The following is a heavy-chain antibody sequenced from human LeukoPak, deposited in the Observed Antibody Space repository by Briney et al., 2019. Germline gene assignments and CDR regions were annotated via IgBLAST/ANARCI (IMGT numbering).Heavy chain of an antibody. Sequence: GGSLRLSCAASGFTFDDYGMHWVRQAPGKGLEWVSGISYNSDTIAYADSVKGRFTISRDNAKNSLYLQMNSLRAEDTALYYCAKDYCGGDCYSGWYFDLWGRGTLVTVSS. CDR3: AKDYCGGDCYSGWYFDL. CDR2: ISYNSDTI. CDR1: GFTFDDYG. J-gene: IGHJ2*01. V-gene: IGHV3-9*01. D-gene: IGHD2-21*02.